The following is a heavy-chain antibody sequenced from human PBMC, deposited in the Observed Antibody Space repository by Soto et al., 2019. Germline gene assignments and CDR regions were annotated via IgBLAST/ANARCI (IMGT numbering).Heavy chain of an antibody. J-gene: IGHJ6*02. CDR1: GGSFSGYY. Sequence: PSETLSLTCAVYGGSFSGYYWSWIRQPPGKGLEWIGEINHSGSTNYNPSLKSRVTISVDTSKNQFSLKLSPVTAADTAVYYCARGDIVVVPAAIRGGDYYYYYGMDVWGQGTTVTVSS. V-gene: IGHV4-34*01. CDR2: INHSGST. D-gene: IGHD2-2*02. CDR3: ARGDIVVVPAAIRGGDYYYYYGMDV.